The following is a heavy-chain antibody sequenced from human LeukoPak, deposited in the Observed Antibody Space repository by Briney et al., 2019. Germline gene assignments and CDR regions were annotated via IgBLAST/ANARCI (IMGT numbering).Heavy chain of an antibody. CDR2: IYYSGST. Sequence: SETLSLTCTVSGGSVSSGSYYWSWIRQPPGKGLEWIGYIYYSGSTNYNPSLKSRVTISVDTSKNQFSLKLSSVTAADTAVYYCAREDDYGDYVDAFDIWGQGTMVTVSS. D-gene: IGHD4-17*01. J-gene: IGHJ3*02. CDR3: AREDDYGDYVDAFDI. V-gene: IGHV4-61*01. CDR1: GGSVSSGSYY.